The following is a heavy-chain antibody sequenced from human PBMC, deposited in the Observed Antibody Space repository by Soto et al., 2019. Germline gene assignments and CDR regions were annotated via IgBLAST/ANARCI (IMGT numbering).Heavy chain of an antibody. CDR3: ARAGSSGYYGVFDY. CDR2: IYTSGST. J-gene: IGHJ4*02. CDR1: GGSISSYY. D-gene: IGHD3-22*01. Sequence: QVQLQESGPGLVKPSETLSLTCTVSGGSISSYYWTWIRQPAGKGLEWIGRIYTSGSTNYNPSLKRRVTMSVDTSKNQFFLKLSSVTAADTAVYFCARAGSSGYYGVFDYWGQGTLVTVSS. V-gene: IGHV4-4*07.